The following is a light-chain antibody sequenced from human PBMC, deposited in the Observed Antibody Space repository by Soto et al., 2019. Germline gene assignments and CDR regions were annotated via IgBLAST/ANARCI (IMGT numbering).Light chain of an antibody. J-gene: IGKJ2*01. CDR2: GAS. Sequence: EIAWTQSPGPLSLSPGERATLSCRASQSVSSSYLAWYQQKPGQAPRLLIYGASSRATGIPDRFSGSGSGTYFTLTISRLEPEDFAVYYCQKYASLPTYTFGQGTKLQIK. CDR1: QSVSSSY. CDR3: QKYASLPTYT. V-gene: IGKV3-20*01.